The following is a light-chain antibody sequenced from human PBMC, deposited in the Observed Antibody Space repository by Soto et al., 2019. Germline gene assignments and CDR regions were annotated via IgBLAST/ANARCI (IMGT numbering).Light chain of an antibody. V-gene: IGKV1-5*01. CDR1: QSISSW. Sequence: DIQMTQSPSTLSASVGDRVTITCRASQSISSWLAWYQQKPGKAPKLLIYDASSLESGVPSRFSGSGSGTEFTLTISRLEPEDSAVYYCQQYGSSPTWTFGQGTKVEIK. J-gene: IGKJ1*01. CDR2: DAS. CDR3: QQYGSSPTWT.